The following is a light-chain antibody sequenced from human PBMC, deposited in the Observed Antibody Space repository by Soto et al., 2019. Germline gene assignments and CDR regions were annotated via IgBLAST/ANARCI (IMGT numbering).Light chain of an antibody. J-gene: IGKJ1*01. V-gene: IGKV3-20*01. Sequence: EIVLTQSPGTLSLSPGERATLSCRASQSVSSSYLAWYQQKPGQAPRLLIYGASSRATGIPDRFSGSGSGTDLTLTISRLEPEDFAVYYCQQYGSSRWTFGQGTKVDI. CDR1: QSVSSSY. CDR2: GAS. CDR3: QQYGSSRWT.